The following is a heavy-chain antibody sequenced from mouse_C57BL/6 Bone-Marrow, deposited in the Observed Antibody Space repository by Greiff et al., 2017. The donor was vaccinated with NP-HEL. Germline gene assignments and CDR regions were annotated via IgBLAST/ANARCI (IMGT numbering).Heavy chain of an antibody. V-gene: IGHV14-4*01. D-gene: IGHD1-1*01. CDR2: IDPENGDT. CDR3: TATTVVAKWDYYAMDY. Sequence: EVMLVESGAELVRPGASVKLSCTASGFNIKDDYMHWVKQRPEQGLEWIGWIDPENGDTEYASKFQGKATITADTSSNTAYLQLSSLTSEDTAVYYCTATTVVAKWDYYAMDYWGQGTSVTVSS. J-gene: IGHJ4*01. CDR1: GFNIKDDY.